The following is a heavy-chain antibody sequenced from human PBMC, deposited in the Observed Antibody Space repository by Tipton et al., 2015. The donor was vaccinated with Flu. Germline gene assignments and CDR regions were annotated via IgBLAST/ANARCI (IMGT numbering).Heavy chain of an antibody. D-gene: IGHD6-19*01. Sequence: LVKSGAEVKKPGASVKVSCKASGYIFTAYPMHWVRQAPGQSLEWMGWINPAKGDTQYSQKFQDRVTFTRDTSASTAYMELSSLRSEDTAVYYCTKSRSYGSAWYAVWGQGTTVTVSS. CDR1: GYIFTAYP. CDR3: TKSRSYGSAWYAV. CDR2: INPAKGDT. V-gene: IGHV1-3*01. J-gene: IGHJ6*02.